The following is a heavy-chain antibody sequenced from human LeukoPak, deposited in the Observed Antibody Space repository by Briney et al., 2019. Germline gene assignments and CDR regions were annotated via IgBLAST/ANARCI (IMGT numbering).Heavy chain of an antibody. V-gene: IGHV1-18*04. CDR2: ISPYNGNT. Sequence: ASVKVSCKASGYTFTSYGISWVRQAPGQGLEWMGWISPYNGNTNYAQKLQGRVTMTTDTSTSTAYMELRSLRSDDTAVYYCARDDIVVVPAAMGFDYWGQGTLVTVPS. CDR3: ARDDIVVVPAAMGFDY. J-gene: IGHJ4*02. CDR1: GYTFTSYG. D-gene: IGHD2-2*01.